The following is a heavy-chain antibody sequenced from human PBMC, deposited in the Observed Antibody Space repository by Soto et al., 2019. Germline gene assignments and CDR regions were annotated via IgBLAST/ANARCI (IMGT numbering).Heavy chain of an antibody. CDR3: ARDKDSGYYYSYPHRGQNYYAMDF. CDR1: GDSVSSNSAA. V-gene: IGHV6-1*01. J-gene: IGHJ6*02. Sequence: SQTLSLTCAISGDSVSSNSAAWNWIRQSPSRGLEWLGRTYYRSKWYNDYAVSLKSRITINPDTSKNQFSLQLYSVTPEDTAVYYCARDKDSGYYYSYPHRGQNYYAMDFWGQGTTGTVS. D-gene: IGHD5-18*01. CDR2: TYYRSKWYN.